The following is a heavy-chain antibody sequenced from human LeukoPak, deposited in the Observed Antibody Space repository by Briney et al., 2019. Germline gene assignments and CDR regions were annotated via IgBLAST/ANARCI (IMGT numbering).Heavy chain of an antibody. V-gene: IGHV1-46*01. CDR3: ARDRQLASWGLEGIDY. Sequence: ASVKVSCKASGHTFTSYYMHWVRQAPGQGLEWMGIINPSGGSTSYAQKFQGRVTMTRDTSTSTVYMELSSLRSEDTAVYYCARDRQLASWGLEGIDYWGQGTLVTVSS. D-gene: IGHD7-27*01. CDR1: GHTFTSYY. CDR2: INPSGGST. J-gene: IGHJ4*02.